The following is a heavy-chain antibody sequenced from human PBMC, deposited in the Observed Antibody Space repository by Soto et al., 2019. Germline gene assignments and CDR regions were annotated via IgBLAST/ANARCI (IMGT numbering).Heavy chain of an antibody. Sequence: GGSLRLSCAASGFTVSTDAMSWVRQAPGKGLEWVTTISGSGGNTYYADSVKGRFTISRDNSKNTLYLQMNSLRAEDTAVYYCAKNPGYYYDSTGYHFDYWGQGTLVTVSS. CDR3: AKNPGYYYDSTGYHFDY. J-gene: IGHJ4*02. CDR2: ISGSGGNT. CDR1: GFTVSTDA. V-gene: IGHV3-23*01. D-gene: IGHD3-22*01.